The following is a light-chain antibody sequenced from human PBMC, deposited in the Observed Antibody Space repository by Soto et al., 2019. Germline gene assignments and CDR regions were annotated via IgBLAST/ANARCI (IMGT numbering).Light chain of an antibody. Sequence: DIQMTQSPSTLSASVGDTVTITCRASQSISNWLAWYQQKPGQAPKLLIHKASTLESGVPSRFSGSGSGTEFTLTISSLQPDDFAAFYCQQYARFTYTFGQGTKLEIK. CDR1: QSISNW. CDR3: QQYARFTYT. V-gene: IGKV1-5*03. J-gene: IGKJ2*01. CDR2: KAS.